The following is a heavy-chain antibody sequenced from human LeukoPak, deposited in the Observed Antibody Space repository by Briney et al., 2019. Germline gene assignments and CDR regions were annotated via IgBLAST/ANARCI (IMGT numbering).Heavy chain of an antibody. Sequence: PSQTLSLIHTVSGGPISSSSYYWAWIRQPPAKGLEWIERIYYSGSTYHHPSLKSRVTISVDTSKNQFSLKLSPVTAADTAVYHCARQDGGYYYYYYMDVWGKGTTVTVSS. CDR1: GGPISSSSYY. CDR2: IYYSGST. J-gene: IGHJ6*03. CDR3: ARQDGGYYYYYYMDV. V-gene: IGHV4-39*01.